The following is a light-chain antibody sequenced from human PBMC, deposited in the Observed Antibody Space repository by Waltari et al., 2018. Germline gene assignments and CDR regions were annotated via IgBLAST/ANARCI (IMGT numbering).Light chain of an antibody. CDR1: QGINTY. CDR2: FAS. J-gene: IGKJ5*01. V-gene: IGKV1-9*01. CDR3: QHVDTYPIT. Sequence: IQLTQSPSSLSASVGDSVNITCRASQGINTYLAWYQQKPGKAPKLLIYFASTLQSGVPSTFSGSGSGTDFTLTISSLQPEDSATYYCQHVDTYPITFGQGTRLEIK.